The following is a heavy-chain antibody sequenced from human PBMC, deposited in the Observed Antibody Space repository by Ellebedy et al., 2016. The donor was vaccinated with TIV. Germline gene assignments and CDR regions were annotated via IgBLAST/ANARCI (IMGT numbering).Heavy chain of an antibody. J-gene: IGHJ4*02. CDR3: ARDPSIVGAN. V-gene: IGHV3-23*01. CDR2: LSGSGGST. Sequence: PGGSLRLSCVASGFISSTYAMSWVRQAPGKGLEWVSSLSGSGGSTYYADSVKGRFTISRDNSKNTLYLQMNSLRAEDTAVYYCARDPSIVGANWGQGTLVTVSS. CDR1: GFISSTYA. D-gene: IGHD1-26*01.